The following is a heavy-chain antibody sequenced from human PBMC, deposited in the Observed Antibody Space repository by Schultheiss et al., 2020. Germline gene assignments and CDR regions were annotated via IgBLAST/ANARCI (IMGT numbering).Heavy chain of an antibody. Sequence: ESLKISCTVSGGSISRSSYYWGWFRQPPGKGLEWIGEINHSGSTNYNPSLKSRVTISIDTSKNQFSLKLSSVTAADTAVYYCARALVATAYYYYYYYGMDVWGQGTTVTVSS. D-gene: IGHD5-12*01. CDR2: INHSGST. CDR3: ARALVATAYYYYYYYGMDV. J-gene: IGHJ6*02. V-gene: IGHV4-39*07. CDR1: GGSISRSSYY.